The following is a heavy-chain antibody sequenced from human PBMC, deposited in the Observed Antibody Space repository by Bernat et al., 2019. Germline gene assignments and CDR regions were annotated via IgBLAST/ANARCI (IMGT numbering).Heavy chain of an antibody. Sequence: QVQLVESGGGVVQPGRSLRLSCAASGFTFSSYAMHWVRQAPGKGLEWVAVISYDGSNKYYADSVKGRFTISRDNSKNTLYLQMNSLRAEDTAVYYCARDPRYYYDSSGYYPTDDYWGQGTLVTVSS. V-gene: IGHV3-30-3*01. CDR3: ARDPRYYYDSSGYYPTDDY. CDR1: GFTFSSYA. J-gene: IGHJ4*02. D-gene: IGHD3-22*01. CDR2: ISYDGSNK.